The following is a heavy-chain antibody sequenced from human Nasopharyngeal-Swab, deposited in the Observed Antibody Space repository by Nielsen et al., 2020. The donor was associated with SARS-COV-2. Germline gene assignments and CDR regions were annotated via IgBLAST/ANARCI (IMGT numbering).Heavy chain of an antibody. V-gene: IGHV4-38-2*02. J-gene: IGHJ4*02. CDR3: ARDYGGRNYYDSSGYYYQGY. CDR1: GYSISSGYY. Sequence: SETLSLTCAVSGYSISSGYYWGWIRQPPGKGLEWIGSIYHSGSTYYNPSLKSRVTISVDTSKNQFSLKLSSVTAADTAVYYCARDYGGRNYYDSSGYYYQGYWGQGTLVTVSS. D-gene: IGHD3-22*01. CDR2: IYHSGST.